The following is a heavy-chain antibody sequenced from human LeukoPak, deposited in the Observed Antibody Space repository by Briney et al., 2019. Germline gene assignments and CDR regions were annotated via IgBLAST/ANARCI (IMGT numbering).Heavy chain of an antibody. V-gene: IGHV4-4*07. CDR1: GGSISGYY. CDR3: ARGGGRQLATSHSYFDY. Sequence: SETLSLTSTVSGGSISGYYWSWIRQPAGKGLEWIGRIYTSGSTNYNPSLKSRVTMSVDTSKNQFSLELSSVTAADTAVYYCARGGGRQLATSHSYFDYWGQGTLVTVSS. CDR2: IYTSGST. J-gene: IGHJ4*02. D-gene: IGHD2-15*01.